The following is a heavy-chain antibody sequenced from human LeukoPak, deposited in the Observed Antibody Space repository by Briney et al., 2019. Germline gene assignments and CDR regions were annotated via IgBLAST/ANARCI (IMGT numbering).Heavy chain of an antibody. CDR1: GFTFSSYK. D-gene: IGHD5-18*01. CDR2: ISSSGSTI. J-gene: IGHJ3*02. Sequence: GGSLRLSCAASGFTFSSYKMNWVRQAPGKGLEWVSYISSSGSTIYYADSVKGRFTISRDDSKNTLYLQMNSLRAEDTAVYYCANRGYNYGLDAFDIWGQGTMVTVSS. CDR3: ANRGYNYGLDAFDI. V-gene: IGHV3-48*03.